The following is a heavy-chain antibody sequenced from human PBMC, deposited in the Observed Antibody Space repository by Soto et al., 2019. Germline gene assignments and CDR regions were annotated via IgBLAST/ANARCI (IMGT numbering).Heavy chain of an antibody. Sequence: ASVKVSCKASGYTFTTYYMHWMRQAPGQGLEWLGIINPSVGSTRYAQKFQGRVTVTRDTSTNTVYMELSSLRSEDTAVYYCARDQATVTSTLIADHWGQGTLVTVSS. V-gene: IGHV1-46*01. J-gene: IGHJ4*02. CDR2: INPSVGST. D-gene: IGHD4-17*01. CDR1: GYTFTTYY. CDR3: ARDQATVTSTLIADH.